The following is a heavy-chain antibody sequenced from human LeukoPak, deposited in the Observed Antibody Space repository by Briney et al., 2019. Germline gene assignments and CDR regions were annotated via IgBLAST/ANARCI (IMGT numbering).Heavy chain of an antibody. CDR3: ARDSPFGVAAAVYFDY. J-gene: IGHJ4*02. D-gene: IGHD6-13*01. Sequence: SVKASCKASGGTFSSYAISWVRQAPGQGLEWMGGIIPIFGTANYAQKFQGRVTITADESTSTAYMELSSLRSEDTAVYYCARDSPFGVAAAVYFDYWGQGTLVTVSS. V-gene: IGHV1-69*13. CDR1: GGTFSSYA. CDR2: IIPIFGTA.